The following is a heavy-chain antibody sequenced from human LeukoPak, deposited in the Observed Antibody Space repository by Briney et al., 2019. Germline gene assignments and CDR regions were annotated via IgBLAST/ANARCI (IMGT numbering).Heavy chain of an antibody. D-gene: IGHD1-1*01. CDR3: GRVYHSTTGTTQDY. Sequence: HPGGSLRLSCAASGFTVSSYWMSWVRQAPGEGLEWVANIKQDGSEKYYVDSVKGRFTISRDNAKNSLYLQMNSLRAEDTAVYCCGRVYHSTTGTTQDYWGQGTLVTVSS. CDR2: IKQDGSEK. CDR1: GFTVSSYW. J-gene: IGHJ4*02. V-gene: IGHV3-7*01.